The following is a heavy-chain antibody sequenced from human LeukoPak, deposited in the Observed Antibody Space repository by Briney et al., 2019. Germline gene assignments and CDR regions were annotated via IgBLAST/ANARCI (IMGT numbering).Heavy chain of an antibody. CDR3: AREVGDRHGHLDY. D-gene: IGHD3-16*01. V-gene: IGHV1-2*02. Sequence: GASVKVSCKAYGYTFSDYYMFWMRQAPGQGLEWMGWLSPNSGGTNYAQKFQGRVTMTRDTSISTGYMELSNLKSDDTAVYYCAREVGDRHGHLDYWGQGTLVTVSS. J-gene: IGHJ4*02. CDR2: LSPNSGGT. CDR1: GYTFSDYY.